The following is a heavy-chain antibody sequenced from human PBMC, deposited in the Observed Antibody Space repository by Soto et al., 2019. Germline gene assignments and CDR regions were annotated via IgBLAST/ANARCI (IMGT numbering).Heavy chain of an antibody. V-gene: IGHV3-48*01. CDR3: ARGGPPYSSSWDNWFDP. J-gene: IGHJ5*02. D-gene: IGHD6-13*01. CDR2: IRTSSSTI. Sequence: PGGSLRLSCAASGFTFSSYSMTWVRQAPGKGLEWVSYIRTSSSTIYYADSVKGRFTISRDNVKNSLYLQMNSLRAEDTAVYYCARGGPPYSSSWDNWFDPWGQGTLVTVSS. CDR1: GFTFSSYS.